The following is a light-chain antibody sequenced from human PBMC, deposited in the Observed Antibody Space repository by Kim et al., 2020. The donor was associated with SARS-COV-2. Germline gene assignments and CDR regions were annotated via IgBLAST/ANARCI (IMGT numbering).Light chain of an antibody. CDR3: QKCDSAPWT. Sequence: DIQMTQSPSSLSASVGDRVTITCRASQDISNYLAWFQLKPGKAPKLLIYAASALHPGVPSRFSGSGSGTDFTLTVTSLQPEDVATYYCQKCDSAPWTFGQGTKVDIK. V-gene: IGKV1-27*01. J-gene: IGKJ1*01. CDR1: QDISNY. CDR2: AAS.